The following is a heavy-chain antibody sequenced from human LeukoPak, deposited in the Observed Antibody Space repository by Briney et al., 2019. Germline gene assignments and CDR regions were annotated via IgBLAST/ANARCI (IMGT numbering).Heavy chain of an antibody. D-gene: IGHD5-18*01. Sequence: SQTLSLTCAITGDSVSSNTAAWDWIRQSPSRGLEWLGRTYYRSKWYHDYAVSVKSRITINADTSKNQFSLQLNSVTPEDTAVYYCVRDFMYNTACTGCWGQGTLVTVSS. V-gene: IGHV6-1*01. CDR1: GDSVSSNTAA. CDR2: TYYRSKWYH. J-gene: IGHJ4*02. CDR3: VRDFMYNTACTGC.